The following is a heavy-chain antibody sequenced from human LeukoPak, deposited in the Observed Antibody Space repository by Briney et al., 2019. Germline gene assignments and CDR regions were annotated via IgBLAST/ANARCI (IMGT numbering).Heavy chain of an antibody. V-gene: IGHV3-23*01. CDR3: AKDLYYYGSGSPTQDY. D-gene: IGHD3-10*01. Sequence: GGSLRLSCAASGFTLSSYAMIWVGQAPGKGREWLSAISGSGGSTYYADSVKGRFTISRDNSKNTLYLQMNSLRAEDTAVYYCAKDLYYYGSGSPTQDYWGQGTLVTVPS. CDR1: GFTLSSYA. CDR2: ISGSGGST. J-gene: IGHJ4*02.